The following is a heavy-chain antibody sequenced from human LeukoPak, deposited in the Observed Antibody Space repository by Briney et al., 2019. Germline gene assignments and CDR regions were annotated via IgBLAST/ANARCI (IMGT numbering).Heavy chain of an antibody. J-gene: IGHJ2*01. Sequence: GGSLRLSCAASGFTFSVYGMHWVRQAPGKGLVWVSRINSDGSSTSYADSVKGRFTISRDNAKNTLYLQMNSLRAEDTAMYYCARGSDCSGGSCYSYWYFDLWGRGTLVTVSS. V-gene: IGHV3-74*01. CDR3: ARGSDCSGGSCYSYWYFDL. D-gene: IGHD2-15*01. CDR1: GFTFSVYG. CDR2: INSDGSST.